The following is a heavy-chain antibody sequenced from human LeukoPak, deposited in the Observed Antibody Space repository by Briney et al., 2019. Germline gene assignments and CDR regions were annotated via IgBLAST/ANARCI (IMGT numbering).Heavy chain of an antibody. D-gene: IGHD2-8*01. CDR2: ISRSSTYI. Sequence: GSLRLSCAASGLTFSSYMNWVRQAPGKGLEWVSSISRSSTYISYADSVKGRFTISRDNAKNSLYLQMDSLRAEDTAVYYCARGPTNGQAFDYWGQGTLVGVSS. J-gene: IGHJ4*02. CDR1: GLTFSSY. V-gene: IGHV3-21*01. CDR3: ARGPTNGQAFDY.